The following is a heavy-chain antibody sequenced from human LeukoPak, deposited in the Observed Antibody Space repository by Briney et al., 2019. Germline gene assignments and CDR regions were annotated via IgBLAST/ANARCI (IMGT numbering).Heavy chain of an antibody. D-gene: IGHD4-11*01. CDR1: GFTFSRYA. CDR2: ISSNGGST. V-gene: IGHV3-64*01. J-gene: IGHJ4*02. Sequence: GGSLRLSCAASGFTFSRYAMHWVRQAPGKGLEYVSAISSNGGSTYYANSVKGRFTISRDNSKNTLYLQMGSLRAEDMAVYYCARVPLQAGGYFDYWGQGTLVTVSS. CDR3: ARVPLQAGGYFDY.